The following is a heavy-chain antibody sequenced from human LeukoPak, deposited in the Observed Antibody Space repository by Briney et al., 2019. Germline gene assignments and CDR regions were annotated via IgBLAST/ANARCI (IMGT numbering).Heavy chain of an antibody. CDR3: ARGGYYYGSGSSFDY. D-gene: IGHD3-10*01. CDR2: INPNSGGT. Sequence: GASVKVSCKASGYTFTGYYMHWVRQATGQGLEWTGWINPNSGGTNYAQKFQGRVTITRHTSISTAYMELSRLRSDDTAVYYCARGGYYYGSGSSFDYWGQGTLVTVSS. J-gene: IGHJ4*02. V-gene: IGHV1-2*02. CDR1: GYTFTGYY.